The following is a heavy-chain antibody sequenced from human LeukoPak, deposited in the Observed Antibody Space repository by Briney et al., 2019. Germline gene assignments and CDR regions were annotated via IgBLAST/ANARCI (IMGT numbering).Heavy chain of an antibody. J-gene: IGHJ6*02. CDR1: GFTFSTYT. Sequence: GGSLRLSCAASGFTFSTYTMTWVRQAPGKGLEWVSAIIASGGSTYCADSVKGRFTISRDNSKNTLYVLMNSLRAEDTAVYYCAKCKTSGWSSDVMDVWGQGTTVTVSS. V-gene: IGHV3-23*01. CDR2: IIASGGST. D-gene: IGHD6-19*01. CDR3: AKCKTSGWSSDVMDV.